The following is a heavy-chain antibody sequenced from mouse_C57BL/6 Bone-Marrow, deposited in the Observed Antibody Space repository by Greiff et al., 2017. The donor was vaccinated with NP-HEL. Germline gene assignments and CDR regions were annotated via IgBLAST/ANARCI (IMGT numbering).Heavy chain of an antibody. J-gene: IGHJ4*01. V-gene: IGHV1-69*01. CDR3: ARNYYGSSYNAMDY. D-gene: IGHD1-1*01. Sequence: QVQLQQPGAELVMPGASVKLSCKASGYTFTSYWMHWVKQRPGQGLEWIGEIDPSDSYTNYNQQFTGKSTLSVDKSSSPAYMQLSSLTSEDSAVYYCARNYYGSSYNAMDYWGQGTSVTVSS. CDR2: IDPSDSYT. CDR1: GYTFTSYW.